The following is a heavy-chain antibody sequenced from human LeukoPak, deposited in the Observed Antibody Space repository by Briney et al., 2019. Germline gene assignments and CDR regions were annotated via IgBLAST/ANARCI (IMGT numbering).Heavy chain of an antibody. CDR2: IYTSGST. Sequence: PSETLSLTCTVSGGSISSGSYYWSWIRQPAGKGLEWIGRIYTSGSTNYNPSLKSRVTISVDTSKNQFSLKLSSVTAADTAVYYCARSIAGSGPLDYWGQGTLVTVSS. J-gene: IGHJ4*02. CDR1: GGSISSGSYY. V-gene: IGHV4-61*02. D-gene: IGHD6-19*01. CDR3: ARSIAGSGPLDY.